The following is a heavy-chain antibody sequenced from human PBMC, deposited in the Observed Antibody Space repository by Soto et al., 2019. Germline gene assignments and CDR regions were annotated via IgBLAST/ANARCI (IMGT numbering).Heavy chain of an antibody. CDR2: MLYSGLT. J-gene: IGHJ4*02. D-gene: IGHD6-19*01. V-gene: IGHV4-39*01. Sequence: SETLSLTCSVSGYSVSSSDYYWAWIRQPPGKGLEWIGSMLYSGLTYYNPSLKSRVTLSVDTSKNQFSLNLNSVTAADTAVYYCARGQRRGGSSGWSLWGQGTLVTVSS. CDR1: GYSVSSSDYY. CDR3: ARGQRRGGSSGWSL.